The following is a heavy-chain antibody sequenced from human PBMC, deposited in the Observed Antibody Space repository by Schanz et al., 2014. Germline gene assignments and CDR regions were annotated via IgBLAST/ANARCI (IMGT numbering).Heavy chain of an antibody. Sequence: QLQLQESGPGLVKPSETLSLTCTVSGGSISSGESYWGWIRQSPEEGLQYIGSVYFSGTTAYSPSVKGGVTISVDTSKTQFSLMLTSVTAADTAVYFCARHGGYYDVLNSFDIWGQGTLVTVSS. J-gene: IGHJ5*02. D-gene: IGHD3-16*01. V-gene: IGHV4-39*01. CDR2: VYFSGTT. CDR1: GGSISSGESY. CDR3: ARHGGYYDVLNSFDI.